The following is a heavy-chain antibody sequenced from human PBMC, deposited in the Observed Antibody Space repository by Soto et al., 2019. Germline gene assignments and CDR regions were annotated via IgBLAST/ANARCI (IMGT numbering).Heavy chain of an antibody. CDR3: ARTRITGASPLGY. CDR2: INHSGST. V-gene: IGHV4-34*01. J-gene: IGHJ4*02. CDR1: GGSFSGYY. D-gene: IGHD1-20*01. Sequence: QVQLQQWGAGLLKPSETLSLTCAVYGGSFSGYYWSWIRQPPGKGLEWIGEINHSGSTNYNPSLKSRVTISVDTSKNQFSLKLSSVTAADTAVYYCARTRITGASPLGYWVQGTLVTVSS.